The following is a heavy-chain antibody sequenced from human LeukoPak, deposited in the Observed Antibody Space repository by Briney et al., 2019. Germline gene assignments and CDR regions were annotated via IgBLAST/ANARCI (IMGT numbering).Heavy chain of an antibody. CDR1: GYTFTSYG. V-gene: IGHV1-18*01. CDR2: TSAYNGNT. CDR3: ARDREQLVLLQYNNWFDP. Sequence: ASVKVSCKASGYTFTSYGISWVRQAPGQGLEWMGWTSAYNGNTNYAQKLQGRVTMTTDTSTSTAYMELRSLRSDDTAVYYCARDREQLVLLQYNNWFDPWGQGTLVTVSS. D-gene: IGHD6-13*01. J-gene: IGHJ5*02.